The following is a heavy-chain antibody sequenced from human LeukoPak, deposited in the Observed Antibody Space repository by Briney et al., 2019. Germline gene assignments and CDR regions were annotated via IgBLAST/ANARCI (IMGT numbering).Heavy chain of an antibody. D-gene: IGHD2-15*01. CDR2: ISGSGGST. J-gene: IGHJ4*02. CDR1: GFTFSSYA. CDR3: AKDRVVVVVAATNYFDY. V-gene: IGHV3-23*01. Sequence: GGSLRLSCAASGFTFSSYAMSWVRQAPGKGLEWVSAISGSGGSTYYADSVKGRFTISRDNSKNTLYLQMNSLRAEDTAVYYCAKDRVVVVVAATNYFDYWGQGTLVTVSS.